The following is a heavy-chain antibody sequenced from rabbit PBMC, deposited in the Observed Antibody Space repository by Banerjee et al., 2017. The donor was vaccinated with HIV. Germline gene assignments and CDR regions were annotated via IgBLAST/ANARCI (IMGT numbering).Heavy chain of an antibody. CDR3: ARDLAGVIGWNFNL. J-gene: IGHJ4*01. D-gene: IGHD4-1*01. V-gene: IGHV1S45*01. CDR2: INTSSGNT. CDR1: GFSFSTYYV. Sequence: QEQLEESGGDLVKPEGSLTLTCTASGFSFSTYYVSWVRQAPGKGLEWIACINTSSGNTVYASWAKGRFTISKTSSTTVTLQMTSLTAADTATYFCARDLAGVIGWNFNLWGQGTLVTVS.